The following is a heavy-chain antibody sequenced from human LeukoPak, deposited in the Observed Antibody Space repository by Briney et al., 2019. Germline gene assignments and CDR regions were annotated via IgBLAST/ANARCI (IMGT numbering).Heavy chain of an antibody. CDR1: GGTFSSYA. Sequence: ASVKVSCKASGGTFSSYAISWVRQAPGQGLEWMGWISAYNGNTNYAQKLQGRVTMTTDTSTSTAYMELRSLRSDDTAVYYCARGGLPAFYYYMDVWGKGTTVTVSS. V-gene: IGHV1-18*01. J-gene: IGHJ6*03. CDR2: ISAYNGNT. D-gene: IGHD1-26*01. CDR3: ARGGLPAFYYYMDV.